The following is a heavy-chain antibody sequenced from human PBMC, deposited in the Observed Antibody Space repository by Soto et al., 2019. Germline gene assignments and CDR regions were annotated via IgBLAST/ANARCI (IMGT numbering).Heavy chain of an antibody. CDR2: IIPIFGTA. V-gene: IGHV1-69*06. CDR1: GGTFSSYA. Sequence: QVRLVQSGAEVKKPGSSVKVSCKASGGTFSSYAISWVRQAPGQGLEWMGGIIPIFGTANYAQKFQGRVTITADKSTSTAYMELSSLRSEDTAVYYCARYSSSWYGFYYYGMDVWGQGTTVTVSS. CDR3: ARYSSSWYGFYYYGMDV. J-gene: IGHJ6*02. D-gene: IGHD6-13*01.